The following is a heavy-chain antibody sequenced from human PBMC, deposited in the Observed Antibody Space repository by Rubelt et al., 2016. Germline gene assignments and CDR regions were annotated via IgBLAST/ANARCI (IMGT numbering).Heavy chain of an antibody. CDR3: ARRGFSGSFGMFDY. CDR2: IYYKGGT. CDR1: GGSISSSGYY. J-gene: IGHJ4*02. Sequence: QLQLQESGPGLVKPSETLSLSCVVSGGSISSSGYYWGWIRQPPGKGLEWIGYIYYKGGTYYNPSPKSRVTISVDTPTNQCSLKVSSVAAAVTAVYYCARRGFSGSFGMFDYWGQGTLVTVSS. V-gene: IGHV4-39*01. D-gene: IGHD1-26*01.